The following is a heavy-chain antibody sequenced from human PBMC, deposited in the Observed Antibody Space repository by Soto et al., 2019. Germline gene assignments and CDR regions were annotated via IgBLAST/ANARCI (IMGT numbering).Heavy chain of an antibody. CDR1: GGSSSGGTW. Sequence: PSQTMPLTCAVSGGSSSGGTWWSCVLPPPGRGLEWIGEIYHSGRPNYNPSLKRRVTMSVDKCKNLFSLRLSSVTAADSALYYCARRVPAAPNWFDPWGQGTLVTVSS. CDR3: ARRVPAAPNWFDP. D-gene: IGHD2-2*01. CDR2: IYHSGRP. V-gene: IGHV4-4*02. J-gene: IGHJ5*02.